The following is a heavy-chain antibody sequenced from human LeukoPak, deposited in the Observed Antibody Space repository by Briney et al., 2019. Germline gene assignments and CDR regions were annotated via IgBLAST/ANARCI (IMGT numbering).Heavy chain of an antibody. Sequence: SETLSLTCIVSGGSISSYYWSWLRQPPGKGLEWIGYIYYSGSTNYNPSLKSRVTISVDTSKNQFSLMLRSVTAADTAVYYCARLLHAFDIWGQGTMVTVSS. J-gene: IGHJ3*02. CDR1: GGSISSYY. CDR2: IYYSGST. CDR3: ARLLHAFDI. D-gene: IGHD2/OR15-2a*01. V-gene: IGHV4-59*08.